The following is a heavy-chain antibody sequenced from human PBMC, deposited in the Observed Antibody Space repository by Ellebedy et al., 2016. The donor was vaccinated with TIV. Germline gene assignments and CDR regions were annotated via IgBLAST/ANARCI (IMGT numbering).Heavy chain of an antibody. Sequence: GGSLRLXXAASGFTFSRSGMHWVRQAPGKGLEWVAVISYDGSNKYYGDSVKGRFTISRDNSKNTLYLQMNSLRTDDTAVYYCAKAGEGWFDPWGQGTLVTVSS. V-gene: IGHV3-30*18. CDR3: AKAGEGWFDP. CDR2: ISYDGSNK. D-gene: IGHD3-10*01. J-gene: IGHJ5*02. CDR1: GFTFSRSG.